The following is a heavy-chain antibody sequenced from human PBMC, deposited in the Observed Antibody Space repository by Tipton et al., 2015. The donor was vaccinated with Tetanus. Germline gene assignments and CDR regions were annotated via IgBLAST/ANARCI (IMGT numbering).Heavy chain of an antibody. Sequence: TLSLTCTVSGGSISDKKYYWGWIRQPPGKGLEWIAFIHHSGLAFSKPSLKSRVSISIDTSQNQFSLRLTSVTAADTAVYYCARANNEFPKKGPFDSWGQGSLVIVSS. D-gene: IGHD1-1*01. J-gene: IGHJ4*02. CDR1: GGSISDKKYY. CDR3: ARANNEFPKKGPFDS. CDR2: IHHSGLA. V-gene: IGHV4-39*07.